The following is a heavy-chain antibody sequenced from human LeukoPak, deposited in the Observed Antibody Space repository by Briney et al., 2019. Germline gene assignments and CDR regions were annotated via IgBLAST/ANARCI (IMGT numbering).Heavy chain of an antibody. CDR3: ARGAPSSGYYDYYYYYMDV. J-gene: IGHJ6*03. Sequence: ASVKVSCKASGYTFTSYYMHWVRQAPGQGLEWMGIINPSGGSTSYAQKFQGRVTMTRDMSTSTVYMELSSLRSEDTAVYYCARGAPSSGYYDYYYYYMDVWGKGTTATISS. CDR2: INPSGGST. CDR1: GYTFTSYY. D-gene: IGHD3-22*01. V-gene: IGHV1-46*01.